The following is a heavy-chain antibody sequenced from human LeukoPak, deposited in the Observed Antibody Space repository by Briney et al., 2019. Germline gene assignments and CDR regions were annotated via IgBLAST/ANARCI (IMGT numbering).Heavy chain of an antibody. CDR2: INPSGGST. J-gene: IGHJ3*02. CDR1: GYTFTSYY. D-gene: IGHD1-26*01. CDR3: ARHYLAFDI. V-gene: IGHV1-46*01. Sequence: ASVKVSCKASGYTFTSYYMNWVRQAPGQVLEWMGVINPSGGSTTYAQKFQGRVSMTRDTSTSTVYMELSSLRSEDTAVYYCARHYLAFDIWGQGTMVTVSS.